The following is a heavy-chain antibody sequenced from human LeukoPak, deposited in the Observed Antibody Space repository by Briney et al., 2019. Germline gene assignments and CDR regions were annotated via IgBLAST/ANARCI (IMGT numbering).Heavy chain of an antibody. V-gene: IGHV4-38-2*02. J-gene: IGHJ6*03. CDR3: ARLAVAGNHLYYYYMDV. CDR1: GYSISSGYY. D-gene: IGHD6-19*01. CDR2: IYRSGST. Sequence: SETLSLTCTVSGYSISSGYYWGWIRQPPGKGLEWIGSIYRSGSTYYNPSLKSRVTISVDTSKNQFSLKLSSVTAADTAVYYCARLAVAGNHLYYYYMDVWGKGTTVTVSS.